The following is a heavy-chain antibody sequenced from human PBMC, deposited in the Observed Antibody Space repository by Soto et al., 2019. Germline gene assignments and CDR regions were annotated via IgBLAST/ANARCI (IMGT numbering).Heavy chain of an antibody. V-gene: IGHV4-61*08. D-gene: IGHD3-10*01. J-gene: IGHJ4*02. CDR2: ISSRGQT. Sequence: QVQLQESGPGLVKPSETLSLTCTVSGGSVSSGDFYWSWLRQPQGNGLELIGCISSRGQTDYTPSLKSRVRIPVDTSKNQFSLRLTSVPAADTAVDYWAIRTYGLGLYSLGRGALVTVSA. CDR1: GGSVSSGDFY. CDR3: AIRTYGLGLYS.